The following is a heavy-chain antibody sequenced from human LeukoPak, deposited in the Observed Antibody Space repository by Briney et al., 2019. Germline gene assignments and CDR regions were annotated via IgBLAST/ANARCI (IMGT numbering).Heavy chain of an antibody. Sequence: GGSLRLSCAASGFTFSSYWMSWVRQAPGKGLEWVANIKQDGSEKYYVDSVKGRFTISRDNAKNSLYLQMNSLRAEDTAVYYCARDALKYQLPLLYYYYMDVWGKGTTVTVSS. CDR1: GFTFSSYW. CDR2: IKQDGSEK. D-gene: IGHD2-2*01. V-gene: IGHV3-7*01. J-gene: IGHJ6*03. CDR3: ARDALKYQLPLLYYYYMDV.